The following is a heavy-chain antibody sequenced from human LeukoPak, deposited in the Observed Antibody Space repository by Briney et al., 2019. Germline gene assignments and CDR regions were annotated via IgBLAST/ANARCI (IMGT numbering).Heavy chain of an antibody. CDR1: GGSISSSSYY. D-gene: IGHD3-9*01. CDR3: ARSYYDILTGYSNWFDP. Sequence: SETLSLTCTVSGGSISSSSYYWGWIRQPPGKGLEWIGSIYYSGSTYYNPALKSRVTIYVDTSKTQFSLKMRSVTAADTAVYYCARSYYDILTGYSNWFDPWGEGTLVTVSS. CDR2: IYYSGST. V-gene: IGHV4-39*01. J-gene: IGHJ5*02.